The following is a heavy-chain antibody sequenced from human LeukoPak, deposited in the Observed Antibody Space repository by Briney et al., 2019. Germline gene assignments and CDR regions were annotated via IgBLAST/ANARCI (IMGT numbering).Heavy chain of an antibody. D-gene: IGHD1-7*01. Sequence: GSLRLSCAASGFTFSSYAMHWVRQAPGKGLEWIGEIYHSGSTNYNPSLKSRVTISVDKSKNQFSLKLSSVTAADTAVYYCARRALYNWNYVLFDYWGQGTLVTVSS. V-gene: IGHV4-4*02. J-gene: IGHJ4*02. CDR1: GFTFSSYAM. CDR3: ARRALYNWNYVLFDY. CDR2: IYHSGST.